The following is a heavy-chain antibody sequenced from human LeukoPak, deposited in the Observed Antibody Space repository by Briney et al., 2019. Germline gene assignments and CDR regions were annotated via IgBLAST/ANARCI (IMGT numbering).Heavy chain of an antibody. V-gene: IGHV3-30*04. Sequence: GTSLRLSCVASGFTFTDYAFNWVRLAPGKGMEWVAIISSDGNTNSYADTLKGRFTISRDNFRDTVFLDVTTLRPEDTGLYYCVRDLTSGARFDFWGHGTLVTVSS. J-gene: IGHJ4*01. CDR3: VRDLTSGARFDF. CDR1: GFTFTDYA. CDR2: ISSDGNTN. D-gene: IGHD2-8*02.